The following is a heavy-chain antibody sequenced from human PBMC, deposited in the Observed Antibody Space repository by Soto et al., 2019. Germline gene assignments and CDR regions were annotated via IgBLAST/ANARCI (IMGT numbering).Heavy chain of an antibody. CDR2: IGASGGST. J-gene: IGHJ4*02. Sequence: DVQLLQSGGGLVQPGGSLRLSCASSGFSFSSYAMSWVRQAPGKGLEWVSGIGASGGSTYYTDSVKGRFTIARDSSKNTVYLQMNILRAEDTAVYFCAKDLGSSAPTACDYLGLGTQVTVSS. D-gene: IGHD3-16*01. CDR3: AKDLGSSAPTACDY. CDR1: GFSFSSYA. V-gene: IGHV3-23*01.